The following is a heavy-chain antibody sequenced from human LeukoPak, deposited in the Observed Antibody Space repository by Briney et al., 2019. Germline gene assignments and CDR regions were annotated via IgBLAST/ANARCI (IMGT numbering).Heavy chain of an antibody. CDR2: IYYRRRE. V-gene: IGHV4-39*01. Sequence: SETLSLTCTVSGDSISRSNYFCGWIRQPPGKGLEWIGSIYYRRREDYNPSLKSRVTISVDTSKNQLSLNLSSVTAADTAVYYCARRPGEYGGNDFDYWGQGTLVTVSS. CDR1: GDSISRSNYF. D-gene: IGHD4/OR15-4a*01. J-gene: IGHJ4*02. CDR3: ARRPGEYGGNDFDY.